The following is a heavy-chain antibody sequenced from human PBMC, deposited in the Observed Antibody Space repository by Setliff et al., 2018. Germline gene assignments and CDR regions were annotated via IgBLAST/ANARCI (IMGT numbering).Heavy chain of an antibody. Sequence: PGGSLRLSCAASGFTFSTYWMSWVRQAPGKGLEWVANIKQDGSEKYYVDSVKGRFSISRNNTKNSLYLQMNSLRAEDTAVYYCARNGGLDYWGQGALVTVSS. CDR2: IKQDGSEK. D-gene: IGHD2-8*01. V-gene: IGHV3-7*01. J-gene: IGHJ4*02. CDR3: ARNGGLDY. CDR1: GFTFSTYW.